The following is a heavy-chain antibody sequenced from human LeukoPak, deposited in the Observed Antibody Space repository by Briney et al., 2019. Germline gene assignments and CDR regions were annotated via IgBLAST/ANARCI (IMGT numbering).Heavy chain of an antibody. CDR2: IYHSGST. CDR1: GYSISTGYY. J-gene: IGHJ3*01. V-gene: IGHV4-38-2*02. D-gene: IGHD7-27*01. CDR3: ARAYWGLGAFDV. Sequence: PSXTLSLTCTVSGYSISTGYYWAWIRPPPGKGREWIGYIYHSGSTYYNPSVKRRVAISGDTSKNQFSLMLSSVTAADTAVYYCARAYWGLGAFDVWGQGTMVTVSS.